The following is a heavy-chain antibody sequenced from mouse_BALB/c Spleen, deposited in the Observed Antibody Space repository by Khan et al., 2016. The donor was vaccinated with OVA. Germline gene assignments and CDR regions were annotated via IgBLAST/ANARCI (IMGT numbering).Heavy chain of an antibody. CDR1: GNTFTNYG. CDR2: INTYTGEP. CDR3: ARPPHFSYVMVY. J-gene: IGHJ4*01. V-gene: IGHV9-3-1*01. Sequence: QIQLVQSGPELKKPGETVKISCKVSGNTFTNYGRNWVKQAPGKGLKWMGWINTYTGEPTYADDFRGRFAFSLETSASTAYLQINNLKNEDTATYFCARPPHFSYVMVYWGQGTSVTVSS.